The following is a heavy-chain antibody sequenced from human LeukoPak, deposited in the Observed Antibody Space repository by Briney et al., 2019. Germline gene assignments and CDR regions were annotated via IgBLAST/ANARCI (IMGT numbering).Heavy chain of an antibody. CDR2: IYYSGST. CDR3: ARYIVVVPAAMPYNWFDP. Sequence: EPSETLSLTCTVSGGSVSSGSYYWSWIRQPPGKGLEWIGYIYYSGSTNYNPSLKSRVTISVDTSKNQFSLKLSSVTAADTAVYYCARYIVVVPAAMPYNWFDPWGQGTLVTVSS. J-gene: IGHJ5*02. D-gene: IGHD2-2*01. CDR1: GGSVSSGSYY. V-gene: IGHV4-61*01.